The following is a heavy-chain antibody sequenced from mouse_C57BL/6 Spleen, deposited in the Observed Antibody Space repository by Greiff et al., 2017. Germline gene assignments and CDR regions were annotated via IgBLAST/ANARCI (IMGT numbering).Heavy chain of an antibody. J-gene: IGHJ4*01. V-gene: IGHV1-15*01. CDR1: GYTFTDYE. CDR3: TRGVYDDYLYAMDY. Sequence: QVQLQQSGAELVRPGASVTLSCKASGYTFTDYEMHWVKQTPVHGLEWIGAIDPETGGTAYNQKFKGKAILTADKSSSTAYMELRSLTSEDSAVYYCTRGVYDDYLYAMDYWGQGTSVTVSS. CDR2: IDPETGGT. D-gene: IGHD2-4*01.